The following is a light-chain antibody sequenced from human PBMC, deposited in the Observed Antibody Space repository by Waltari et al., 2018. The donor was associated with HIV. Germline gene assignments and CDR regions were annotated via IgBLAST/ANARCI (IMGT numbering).Light chain of an antibody. V-gene: IGKV1-33*01. CDR1: QDISNY. CDR3: ST. CDR2: DAS. Sequence: DIQMTQSPSSLSASVGDRVTITCQASQDISNYLNWYQQKPGKAPKLLIYDASNLETGVPSRFSGSGSGTDFTFTISSLQPEDIATYSLSTFGGGTKVEIK. J-gene: IGKJ4*01.